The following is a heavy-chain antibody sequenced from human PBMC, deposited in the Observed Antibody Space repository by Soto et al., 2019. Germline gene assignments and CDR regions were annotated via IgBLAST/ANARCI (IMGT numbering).Heavy chain of an antibody. CDR1: GFSLSTSAVG. V-gene: IGHV2-5*02. CDR2: IYWDDDK. J-gene: IGHJ5*02. D-gene: IGHD3-10*01. Sequence: ITLKESGPTLVKPTQTLTLTCTFSGFSLSTSAVGVGWIRQPPGKALEWLALIYWDDDKRYSPSLKSRLTLAKDTSENQVVLTMTNMDPGDTATYCWGYLYYNSGRWDAWGQGTLVTVSS. CDR3: GYLYYNSGRWDA.